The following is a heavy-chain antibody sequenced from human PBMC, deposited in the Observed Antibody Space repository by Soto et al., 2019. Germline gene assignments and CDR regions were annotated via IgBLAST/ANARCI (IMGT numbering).Heavy chain of an antibody. D-gene: IGHD3-10*01. CDR2: ISSSSSYI. CDR3: ARCLVSAYGSGSYDALDY. V-gene: IGHV3-21*02. Sequence: EVQLVESGGGLVKPGGSLRLSCAASGFTLSGYNMNWVRQAPGKGLEWVSSISSSSSYIYYADSVKGRFTISRDNAKNSLYLQMNSLRAEDTAVYYCARCLVSAYGSGSYDALDYWDQGTLVTVSS. CDR1: GFTLSGYN. J-gene: IGHJ4*02.